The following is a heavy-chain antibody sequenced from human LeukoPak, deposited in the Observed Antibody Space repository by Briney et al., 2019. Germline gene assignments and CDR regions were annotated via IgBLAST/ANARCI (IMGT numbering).Heavy chain of an antibody. J-gene: IGHJ3*01. V-gene: IGHV1-69*13. Sequence: SVKVSCKASGGTFSSYVVSWVRQAPGQGLEWMGGIIPMFGTANYAEKFQGRVTITADGSTSTAYMELSNLRSEDTAVYYCAREIPSGIYYDSGGYPVVKWGQGTMVTVSS. CDR2: IIPMFGTA. D-gene: IGHD3-22*01. CDR3: AREIPSGIYYDSGGYPVVK. CDR1: GGTFSSYV.